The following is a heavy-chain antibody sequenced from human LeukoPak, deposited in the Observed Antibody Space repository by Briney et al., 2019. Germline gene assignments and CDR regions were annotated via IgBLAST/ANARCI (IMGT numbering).Heavy chain of an antibody. CDR1: GFEFYVYG. Sequence: GGSLRLSCAASGFEFYVYGMNWVRQAPGKGLEWVSSISGRGDTTSYADSVKGRFIISRDISKNTLYLQMNNLRADDTAVYYCAKSAPVAGTLVYWGQGTLVTVSS. D-gene: IGHD6-19*01. V-gene: IGHV3-23*01. CDR3: AKSAPVAGTLVY. CDR2: ISGRGDTT. J-gene: IGHJ4*02.